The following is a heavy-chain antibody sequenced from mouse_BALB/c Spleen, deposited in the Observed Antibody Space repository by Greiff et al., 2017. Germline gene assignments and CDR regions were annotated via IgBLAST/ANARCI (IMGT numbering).Heavy chain of an antibody. CDR2: INPGSGGT. Sequence: VQLQQSGAELVRPGPSVKVSCKASGYAFTNYLIEWVKQRPGQGLEWIGVINPGSGGTNYNEKFKGKATLTADKSSSTAYMKLSSLTSDDSAVYFCARDYGGAMDYWGQGTSVTVSA. CDR1: GYAFTNYL. CDR3: ARDYGGAMDY. J-gene: IGHJ4*01. V-gene: IGHV1-54*01. D-gene: IGHD1-1*01.